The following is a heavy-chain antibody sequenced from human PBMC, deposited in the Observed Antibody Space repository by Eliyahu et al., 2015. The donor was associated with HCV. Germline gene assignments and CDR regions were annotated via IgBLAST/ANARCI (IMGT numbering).Heavy chain of an antibody. Sequence: EVQLLESGGGLVQPGGSLXLSCAAXGFXFSSYPMSWVRQAPGKGLEWVSAISGSGGSTYYADSVKGRFTISRDNSKNTLYLQMNSLRAEDTAVYYCARRAADGAYFDYWGQGTLVTVSS. CDR3: ARRAADGAYFDY. D-gene: IGHD6-25*01. J-gene: IGHJ4*02. CDR1: GFXFSSYP. CDR2: ISGSGGST. V-gene: IGHV3-23*01.